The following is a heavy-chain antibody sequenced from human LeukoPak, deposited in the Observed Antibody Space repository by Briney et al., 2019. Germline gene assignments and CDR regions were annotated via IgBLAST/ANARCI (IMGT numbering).Heavy chain of an antibody. CDR2: ISYDGSNK. D-gene: IGHD1-26*01. V-gene: IGHV3-30-3*01. CDR3: ASLNIVGATPQPFDY. Sequence: GRSLRLSCAASGFTFGSYAMHWVRQAPGKGLEWVAVISYDGSNKYYADSVKGRFTISRDNSKNTLYLQMNSLRAEDTAVYYCASLNIVGATPQPFDYWGQGTLVTVSS. CDR1: GFTFGSYA. J-gene: IGHJ4*02.